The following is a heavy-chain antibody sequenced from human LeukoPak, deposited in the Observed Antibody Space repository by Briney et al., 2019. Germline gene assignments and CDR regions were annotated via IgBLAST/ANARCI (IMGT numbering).Heavy chain of an antibody. CDR1: GYTFTGYY. CDR3: ARGPRVLLWFGETKGYFDY. Sequence: GASVKVSCKASGYTFTGYYMHWVRQAPGQGLEWMGWINPNSGGTNYAQKFQGRVTMTRDTSISTAYMELSRLRSDDTAVYYCARGPRVLLWFGETKGYFDYWGQGTLVTVSS. V-gene: IGHV1-2*02. D-gene: IGHD3-10*01. CDR2: INPNSGGT. J-gene: IGHJ4*02.